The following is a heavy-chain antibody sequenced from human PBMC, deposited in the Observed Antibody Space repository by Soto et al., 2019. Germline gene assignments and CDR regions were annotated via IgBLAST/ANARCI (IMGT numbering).Heavy chain of an antibody. CDR2: MNPNSGNT. CDR1: GYTFTSYD. V-gene: IGHV1-8*01. CDR3: TYGSGSYYNVKYFDY. Sequence: ASVKVSCQASGYTFTSYDINWVRQATGQGLEWMGWMNPNSGNTGYAQKFQGRVTMTRNTSISTAYMELSSLRSEDTAVYYCTYGSGSYYNVKYFDYWGQGTLVTVSS. J-gene: IGHJ4*02. D-gene: IGHD3-10*01.